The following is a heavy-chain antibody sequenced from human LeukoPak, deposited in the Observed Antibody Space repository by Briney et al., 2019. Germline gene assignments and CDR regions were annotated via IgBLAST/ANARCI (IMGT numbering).Heavy chain of an antibody. CDR2: INIAGSST. D-gene: IGHD6-13*01. CDR3: AGAAIAATGTSPDY. CDR1: GFTFSSYW. J-gene: IGHJ4*02. Sequence: PGGSLRLSCAASGFTFSSYWMHWVRQAPGKGLVWVSRINIAGSSTSYADSVKGRFTISRDNAKNTLYLQMNSLTVEDTAVYYCAGAAIAATGTSPDYWGQGTLVTVSA. V-gene: IGHV3-74*01.